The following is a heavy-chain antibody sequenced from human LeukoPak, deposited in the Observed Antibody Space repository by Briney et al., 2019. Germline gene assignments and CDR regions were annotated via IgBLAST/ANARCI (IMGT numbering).Heavy chain of an antibody. D-gene: IGHD2-8*01. CDR2: IYYSGTT. CDR3: ARDLRPRHCTTNCYTFDY. J-gene: IGHJ4*02. CDR1: GGSIPISTYY. Sequence: SETLSLTCTVSGGSIPISTYYWGWVRQPPGKGLEWIGSIYYSGTTKYNPSLKSRVTISVDTSKNQFFLKLSSVTAADTAVYYCARDLRPRHCTTNCYTFDYWGQGTLVTVSS. V-gene: IGHV4-39*07.